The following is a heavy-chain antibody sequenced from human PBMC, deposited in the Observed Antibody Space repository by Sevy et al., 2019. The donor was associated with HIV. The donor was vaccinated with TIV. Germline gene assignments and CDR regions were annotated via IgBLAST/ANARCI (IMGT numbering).Heavy chain of an antibody. CDR1: GFTFSSYA. Sequence: GGSLRLSCAASGFTFSSYAMSWVRQAPGKGLEWVSAISGSGGSTYYADSVKGRFTISRDNSKNTLYLQMNSLRAEDTAVYYCAKDVTRTSMVYAIPYYGMDVWGQGTTVTVSS. CDR3: AKDVTRTSMVYAIPYYGMDV. D-gene: IGHD2-8*01. CDR2: ISGSGGST. V-gene: IGHV3-23*01. J-gene: IGHJ6*02.